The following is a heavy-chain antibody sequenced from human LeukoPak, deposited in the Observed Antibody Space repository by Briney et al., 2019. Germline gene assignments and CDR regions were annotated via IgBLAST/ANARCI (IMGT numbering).Heavy chain of an antibody. D-gene: IGHD3-10*01. Sequence: PGGSLRLSCAASGFTFSNYWLHWVRQAPGKGLVWVSRISGDGSIRNYADSVKGRLTISRDNAKNTVYLQMDSLTAEDTALYYCTRLYFYASGTCGFDYWGQGALVTVSS. CDR2: ISGDGSIR. CDR1: GFTFSNYW. CDR3: TRLYFYASGTCGFDY. V-gene: IGHV3-74*01. J-gene: IGHJ4*02.